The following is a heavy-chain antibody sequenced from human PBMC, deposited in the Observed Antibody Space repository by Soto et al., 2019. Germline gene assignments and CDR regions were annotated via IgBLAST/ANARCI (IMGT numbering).Heavy chain of an antibody. CDR3: ARDLNYWSLLIDH. V-gene: IGHV3-33*01. Sequence: PGGSLRLSCTASGFSLSRYGLHWVRQAPGKGLEWVAGPWSDGIKTSYTDSVKGRFTISRDTSKNMLYLQMNSLGAEDTAVYYCARDLNYWSLLIDHWGQGTLVTVSS. D-gene: IGHD2-8*02. CDR2: PWSDGIKT. CDR1: GFSLSRYG. J-gene: IGHJ4*02.